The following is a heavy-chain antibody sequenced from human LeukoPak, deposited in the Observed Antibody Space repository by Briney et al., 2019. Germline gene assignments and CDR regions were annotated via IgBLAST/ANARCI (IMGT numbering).Heavy chain of an antibody. CDR3: AGEKIAYDYWFDP. Sequence: SESLSLTCTASGSSISSYFWSWIRQPPGKGLEWIGYIYYSGSTIYNPSLESRVTISVDTSKNQFSLKLSSVTAADTAVYYCAGEKIAYDYWFDPWGQGTLVTVSS. J-gene: IGHJ5*02. CDR2: IYYSGST. CDR1: GSSISSYF. D-gene: IGHD5-12*01. V-gene: IGHV4-59*01.